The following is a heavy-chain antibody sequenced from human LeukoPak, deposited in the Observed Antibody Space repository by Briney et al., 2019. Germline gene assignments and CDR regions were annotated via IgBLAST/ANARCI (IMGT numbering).Heavy chain of an antibody. J-gene: IGHJ4*02. CDR2: IKQDGSEK. Sequence: PGGSLRLSCAVSGFTSSSYWMSWVRQAPGKGLEWVANIKQDGSEKYYVDSVKGRFTISRDNAKNSLYLQMNSLRAEDTAVYYCARYCSSTSCYHYFDYWGQGTLVTVSS. CDR1: GFTSSSYW. CDR3: ARYCSSTSCYHYFDY. D-gene: IGHD2-2*01. V-gene: IGHV3-7*05.